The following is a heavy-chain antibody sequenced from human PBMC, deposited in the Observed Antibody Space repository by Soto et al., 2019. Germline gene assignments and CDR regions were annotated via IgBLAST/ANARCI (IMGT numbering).Heavy chain of an antibody. CDR2: IYYSGST. CDR1: GGSISSYY. Sequence: LSETLSLTCTVSGGSISSYYWSWIRQPPGKGLEWIGYIYYSGSTNYNPSLKSRVTISVDKSKNQFSLKLSSVTAADTAVYYCARDYMVRGVMRWFDPWGQGTLVTVSS. V-gene: IGHV4-59*12. J-gene: IGHJ5*02. CDR3: ARDYMVRGVMRWFDP. D-gene: IGHD3-10*01.